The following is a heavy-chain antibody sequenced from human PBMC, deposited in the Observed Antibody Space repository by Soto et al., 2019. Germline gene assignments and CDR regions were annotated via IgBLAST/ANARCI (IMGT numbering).Heavy chain of an antibody. Sequence: GSLRLSCAASGFTFSSYSMNWVRQAPGKGLEWVSSISSSSSYIYYADSVKGRFTISRDNAKKSLYLQMNSLRAEDTAVYYCARDRELTIFGVDNAFDIWGQGTMVTVAS. J-gene: IGHJ3*02. CDR1: GFTFSSYS. CDR3: ARDRELTIFGVDNAFDI. D-gene: IGHD3-3*01. V-gene: IGHV3-21*01. CDR2: ISSSSSYI.